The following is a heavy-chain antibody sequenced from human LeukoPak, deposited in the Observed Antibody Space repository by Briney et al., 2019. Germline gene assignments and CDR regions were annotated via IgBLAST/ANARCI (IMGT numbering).Heavy chain of an antibody. CDR1: GFTFSDHY. Sequence: GGSLRLSCAVSGFTFSDHYMHWDRQAPGKGLEWVAVIWYDGSNKYYADSVKGRFTISRDNSKNTLYLQMNSLRAEDTAVYYCARGYDSSGFGPFDYWGQGTLVTVSS. J-gene: IGHJ4*02. V-gene: IGHV3-33*08. CDR2: IWYDGSNK. CDR3: ARGYDSSGFGPFDY. D-gene: IGHD3-22*01.